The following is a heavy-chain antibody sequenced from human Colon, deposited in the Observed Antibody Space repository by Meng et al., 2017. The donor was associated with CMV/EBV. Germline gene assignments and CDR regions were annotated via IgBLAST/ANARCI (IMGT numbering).Heavy chain of an antibody. D-gene: IGHD6-19*01. V-gene: IGHV3-66*02. CDR1: GFTFSRNG. Sequence: SCAASGFTFSRNGMHWVRQAPGKGLEWVSSLYSGGRTYYADSVKGRFIISRDNSKNTVYLQLNSLRVEDTAVYYCARDSGYSSGWYEDWGQGTLVTVSS. CDR3: ARDSGYSSGWYED. CDR2: LYSGGRT. J-gene: IGHJ4*02.